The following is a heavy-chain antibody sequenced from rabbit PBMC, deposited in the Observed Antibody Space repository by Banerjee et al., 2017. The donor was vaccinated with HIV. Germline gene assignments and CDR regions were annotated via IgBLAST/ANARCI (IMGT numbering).Heavy chain of an antibody. V-gene: IGHV1S45*01. CDR3: ARSGPGSSYAFDL. CDR1: GFDFSSSDY. CDR2: IYSSDGNT. Sequence: QEQLEESGGDLVKPEGSLTLTCTASGFDFSSSDYMCWVRQAPGKRPEWIACIYSSDGNTYYASWAKGRFTISKTSSTTVTLQMTSLTAADTATYFCARSGPGSSYAFDLWGPGTLVTVS. J-gene: IGHJ4*01. D-gene: IGHD8-1*01.